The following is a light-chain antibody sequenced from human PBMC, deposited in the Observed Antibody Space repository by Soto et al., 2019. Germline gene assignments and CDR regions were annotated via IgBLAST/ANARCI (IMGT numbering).Light chain of an antibody. CDR3: QQVNSFPVT. Sequence: DIPLTQSPSFLSASVGDRITITCRASQGISSYLAWYQQRPGKAPKLLIYTASTLQSGVPSRFGGSGSGTEFTLTISSLQPEDSATYYCQQVNSFPVTFRGGTKVEIK. J-gene: IGKJ4*01. V-gene: IGKV1-9*01. CDR2: TAS. CDR1: QGISSY.